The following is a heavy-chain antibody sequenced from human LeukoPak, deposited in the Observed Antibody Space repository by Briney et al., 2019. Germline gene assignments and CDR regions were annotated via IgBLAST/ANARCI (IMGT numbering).Heavy chain of an antibody. D-gene: IGHD5-12*01. Sequence: PSETLSLTCTVSGGSISSYYWSWIRQPPGKGLEWIGYIYYSGSTNYNPSLKGRVTISVDTSKNQFSLKLSSVTAADTAVYYCARLGGGYAAYYFDYWGQGTLVTVSS. V-gene: IGHV4-59*08. J-gene: IGHJ4*02. CDR2: IYYSGST. CDR3: ARLGGGYAAYYFDY. CDR1: GGSISSYY.